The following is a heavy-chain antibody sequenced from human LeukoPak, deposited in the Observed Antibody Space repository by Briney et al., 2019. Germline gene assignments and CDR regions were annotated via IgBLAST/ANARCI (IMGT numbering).Heavy chain of an antibody. CDR2: IWYDGSNK. Sequence: GGSLRLSCAASGFTFISHAMSWVRQAPGKGLEWVAVIWYDGSNKYYADSVKGRFTISRDNSKNTLYLQMNSLRAEDTAVYYCARGQGYCSGGSCAAQNNWFDPWGQGTLVTVSS. J-gene: IGHJ5*02. CDR3: ARGQGYCSGGSCAAQNNWFDP. CDR1: GFTFISHA. D-gene: IGHD2-15*01. V-gene: IGHV3-33*08.